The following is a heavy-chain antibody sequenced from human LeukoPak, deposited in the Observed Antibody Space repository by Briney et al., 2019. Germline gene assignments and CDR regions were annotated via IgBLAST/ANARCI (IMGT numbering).Heavy chain of an antibody. CDR1: GYTFTGHF. V-gene: IGHV1-2*02. CDR3: ARAYDIAFEP. J-gene: IGHJ5*02. CDR2: INPNSGGT. D-gene: IGHD3-9*01. Sequence: ASVKVSCKASGYTFTGHFMHWLRQAPGQGLEWMGWINPNSGGTNYAQKFQGRVTLTRDTSISTAYMELSRLRSDDTAVYYCARAYDIAFEPWGQGTLVTVSS.